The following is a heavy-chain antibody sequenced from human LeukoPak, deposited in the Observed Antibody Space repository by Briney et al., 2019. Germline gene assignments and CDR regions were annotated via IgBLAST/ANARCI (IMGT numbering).Heavy chain of an antibody. CDR1: GGSISSDH. Sequence: SEALSLTCTVSGGSISSDHWTWIRQPPGKGLEWIGHIYYSGSTNYNPSLESRVTLSVDTSKNQLSLKLSSVTAADTAVYYCARHPRYYDSSGYSQFDYWGQGTLVTVSS. J-gene: IGHJ4*02. CDR2: IYYSGST. D-gene: IGHD3-22*01. V-gene: IGHV4-59*01. CDR3: ARHPRYYDSSGYSQFDY.